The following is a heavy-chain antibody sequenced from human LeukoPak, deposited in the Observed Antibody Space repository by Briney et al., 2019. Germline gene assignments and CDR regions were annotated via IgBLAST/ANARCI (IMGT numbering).Heavy chain of an antibody. D-gene: IGHD5-12*01. J-gene: IGHJ4*02. CDR2: ISGRGGST. Sequence: GGSLTLSCVASVLTFSLYAMEWVRQAPGKGLEWVAVISGRGGSTHYADSVKGRFTISRDNSNNMLFLEMNTLRAEDTATYYCVKRWLRTYDYFDNWGQGTLVSVSS. CDR1: VLTFSLYA. V-gene: IGHV3-23*01. CDR3: VKRWLRTYDYFDN.